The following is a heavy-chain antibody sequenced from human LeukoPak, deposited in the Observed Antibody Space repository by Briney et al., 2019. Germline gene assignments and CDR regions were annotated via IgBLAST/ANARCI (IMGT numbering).Heavy chain of an antibody. Sequence: PGGSLSLSCAVSGFTFSSYSMNWVRQAPGKGLEWVSSISSSSSYIYYADSVKGRFTISRDNAKNSLYLQMNSLRAEDTAVYYCAREQVAVAGGFDYWGQGTLVTVSS. CDR2: ISSSSSYI. D-gene: IGHD6-19*01. CDR3: AREQVAVAGGFDY. V-gene: IGHV3-21*01. CDR1: GFTFSSYS. J-gene: IGHJ4*02.